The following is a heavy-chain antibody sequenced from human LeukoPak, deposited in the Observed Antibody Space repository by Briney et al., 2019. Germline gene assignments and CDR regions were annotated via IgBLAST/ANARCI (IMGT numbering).Heavy chain of an antibody. CDR2: ISAYNGAT. V-gene: IGHV1-18*01. Sequence: GASVKVSCKASGYSFSTYGIAWVRQAPGRGLEWMGWISAYNGATECEEGLQDRVSMTTDTSTNTAYIEVGRLTPDDTARYYCARGETYYYASGSRSGFDLWGQGTMVTVSS. CDR1: GYSFSTYG. CDR3: ARGETYYYASGSRSGFDL. J-gene: IGHJ3*01. D-gene: IGHD3-10*01.